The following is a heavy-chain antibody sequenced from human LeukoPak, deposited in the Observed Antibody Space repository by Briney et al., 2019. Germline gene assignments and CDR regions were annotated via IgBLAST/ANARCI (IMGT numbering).Heavy chain of an antibody. D-gene: IGHD4-17*01. J-gene: IGHJ4*02. V-gene: IGHV1-46*01. Sequence: ASVKVSCKASGYTFTSYYMHWVRQAPGQGLEWMGIINPSGGSTSYAQKFQGRVTMTRDTSTSSVYMELSSLRSEDTAVYYCAREATVTTSFDYWGQGTLVTVSS. CDR2: INPSGGST. CDR3: AREATVTTSFDY. CDR1: GYTFTSYY.